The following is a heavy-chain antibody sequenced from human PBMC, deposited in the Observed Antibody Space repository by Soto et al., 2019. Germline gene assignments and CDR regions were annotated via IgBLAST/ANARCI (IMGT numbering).Heavy chain of an antibody. CDR2: IKQDGSEK. J-gene: IGHJ4*02. V-gene: IGHV3-7*03. Sequence: EVHLVESGGGLVQPGGSLRRSCAASGFTFSNYGMSWVRQAPGKGLEWVANIKQDGSEKYYVDSVKGRFTISRDNAKNSLYLQMNSLRAEDTAVYYCARDFKYWGQGTLVTVSS. CDR3: ARDFKY. CDR1: GFTFSNYG.